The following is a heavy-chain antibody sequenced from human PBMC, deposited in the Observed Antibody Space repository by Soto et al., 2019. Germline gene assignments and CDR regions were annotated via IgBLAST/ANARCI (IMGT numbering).Heavy chain of an antibody. Sequence: QVQLQESGPGLVKPSQTLSLTCTVSGGSISSGDYYWSWIRQPPGKGLEWIGYIYYSGSTYYNPSLKSRVTISVDTSKNQFSLKLSYVTAADTAVYYCARVKGYSGSQPAGYYGMDVWGQGTTVTVSS. CDR2: IYYSGST. CDR3: ARVKGYSGSQPAGYYGMDV. CDR1: GGSISSGDYY. V-gene: IGHV4-30-4*01. D-gene: IGHD5-12*01. J-gene: IGHJ6*02.